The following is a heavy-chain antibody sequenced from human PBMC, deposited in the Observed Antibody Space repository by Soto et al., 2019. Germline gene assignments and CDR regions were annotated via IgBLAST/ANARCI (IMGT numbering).Heavy chain of an antibody. Sequence: SGGSQRLSCAASGFTVSSNYMSWVRQAPGKGLEWVSVIYSGGSTYYADSVKGRFTISRDNSKNTLYLQMNSLRAEDTAVYYCARGPYYYDRSGYYYNWFDPWGQGTLVTVSS. CDR1: GFTVSSNY. CDR3: ARGPYYYDRSGYYYNWFDP. CDR2: IYSGGST. D-gene: IGHD3-22*01. J-gene: IGHJ5*02. V-gene: IGHV3-53*01.